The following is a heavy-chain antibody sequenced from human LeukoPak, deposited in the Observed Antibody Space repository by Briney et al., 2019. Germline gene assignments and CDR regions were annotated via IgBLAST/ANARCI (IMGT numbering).Heavy chain of an antibody. CDR1: GGSISSSSYY. CDR2: IYYSGST. Sequence: SETLSLTCTVSGGSISSSSYYWGWIRQPPGKGLEWIGSIYYSGSTYHNPSLKSRVTISVDTSKNQFSLKLSSVTAADTAVYYCAGGPHPRLYSSTYFDYWGQGTLVTVSS. V-gene: IGHV4-39*07. CDR3: AGGPHPRLYSSTYFDY. J-gene: IGHJ4*02. D-gene: IGHD5-18*01.